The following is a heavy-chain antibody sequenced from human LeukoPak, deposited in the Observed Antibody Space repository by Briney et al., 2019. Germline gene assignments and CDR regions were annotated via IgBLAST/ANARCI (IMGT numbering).Heavy chain of an antibody. CDR2: IYYSGST. CDR1: GGSISSSSYY. V-gene: IGHV4-39*01. D-gene: IGHD1-26*01. CDR3: ARHWREPTIDY. J-gene: IGHJ4*02. Sequence: SETLSLTCTVSGGSISSSSYYRGWIRQPPGKGLEWIGSIYYSGSTYYNPSLKSRVTISVDTSKNQFSLKLSSVTAADTAVYHCARHWREPTIDYWGQGTLVTVSS.